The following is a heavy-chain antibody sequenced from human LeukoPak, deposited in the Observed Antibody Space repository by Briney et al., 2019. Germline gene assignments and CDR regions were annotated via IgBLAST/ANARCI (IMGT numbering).Heavy chain of an antibody. J-gene: IGHJ5*02. D-gene: IGHD3-10*01. V-gene: IGHV4-39*07. CDR2: IYHSGST. CDR1: TDSISSSGHH. Sequence: SETLSLTCTVSTDSISSSGHHWGWIRQSPGKGLEWIGEIYHSGSTNYNPSLKSRVTISVDKSKNQFSLKLSSVTAADTAVYYCARDRPMYYYGSGSYYSYFDPWGQGTLVTVSS. CDR3: ARDRPMYYYGSGSYYSYFDP.